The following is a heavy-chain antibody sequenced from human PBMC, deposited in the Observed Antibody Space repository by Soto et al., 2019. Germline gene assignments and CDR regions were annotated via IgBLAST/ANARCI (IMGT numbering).Heavy chain of an antibody. CDR2: IYYSGST. J-gene: IGHJ6*02. CDR1: GGSISSYY. Sequence: SETLSLTCTVSGGSISSYYWSWTRQPPGKGLEWIGYIYYSGSTNYNPSLKSRVTISVDTSKNQFSLKLSSVTAADTAVYYCARQDYYGMDVWGQGTTVTVSS. CDR3: ARQDYYGMDV. V-gene: IGHV4-59*01.